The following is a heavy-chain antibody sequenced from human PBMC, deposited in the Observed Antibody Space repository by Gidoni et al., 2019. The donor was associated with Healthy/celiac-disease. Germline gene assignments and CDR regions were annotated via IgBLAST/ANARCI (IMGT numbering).Heavy chain of an antibody. CDR2: IYGGGST. V-gene: IGHV3-53*01. J-gene: IGHJ4*02. CDR1: GFTVSSNY. Sequence: EVQLVESGGGLIQPGGSLRLSCAASGFTVSSNYMSWVRQAPGKGLEWVSVIYGGGSTYYADSVKGRFTISRDNSNNTLYLQMNSLRAEDTAVYYCARVIAAAGVHFDYWGQGTLVTVSS. CDR3: ARVIAAAGVHFDY. D-gene: IGHD6-13*01.